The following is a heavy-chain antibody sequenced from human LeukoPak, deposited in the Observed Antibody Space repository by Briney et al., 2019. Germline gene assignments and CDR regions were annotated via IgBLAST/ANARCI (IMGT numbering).Heavy chain of an antibody. V-gene: IGHV3-11*04. CDR3: ARETHLATHFFDY. D-gene: IGHD3-3*02. Sequence: TGGSLRLSCAASGFNFRDYRMSWIRQAPGKGLEWVSYISSSGSTIYYADSVKGRFTISRDNAKNSLYLQMNSLRAEDTAVYYCARETHLATHFFDYWGQGTLVTVSS. J-gene: IGHJ4*02. CDR2: ISSSGSTI. CDR1: GFNFRDYR.